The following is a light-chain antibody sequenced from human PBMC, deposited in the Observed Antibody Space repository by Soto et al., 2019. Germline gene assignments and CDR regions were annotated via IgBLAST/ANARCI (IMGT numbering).Light chain of an antibody. J-gene: IGKJ1*01. CDR2: KAS. CDR3: QHYNSYSEA. CDR1: QSISGW. Sequence: IPMTQSPSTLSASVGDSVTNTCRASQSISGWFAWYQHKPGKAPKLLIYKASTLKSGVPSRFSGSGSGTEFTLTISSLQPDDFATYYCQHYNSYSEAFGQGTKVDIK. V-gene: IGKV1-5*03.